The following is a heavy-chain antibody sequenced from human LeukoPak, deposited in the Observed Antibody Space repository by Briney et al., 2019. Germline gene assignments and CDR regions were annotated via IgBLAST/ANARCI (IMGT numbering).Heavy chain of an antibody. CDR2: INPSGGSA. V-gene: IGHV1-46*01. CDR1: GYTFSIYN. J-gene: IGHJ4*02. D-gene: IGHD6-13*01. CDR3: AREGVAATGLDY. Sequence: GASVKVSCKASGYTFSIYNMHWVRQAPRQGLEWMGIINPSGGSASDAQKFQGRLTMTRDTSTSTLYMELSSLRSEDTAVYYCAREGVAATGLDYWGQGTLVTVSS.